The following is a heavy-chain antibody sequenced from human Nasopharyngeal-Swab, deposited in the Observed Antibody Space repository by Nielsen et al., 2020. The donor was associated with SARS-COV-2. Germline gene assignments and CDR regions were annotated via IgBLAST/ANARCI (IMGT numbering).Heavy chain of an antibody. J-gene: IGHJ3*01. CDR3: AKELHLRHAFDL. CDR2: IYHTGDT. Sequence: VRQAPGKGLEWIAEIYHTGDTYYNPSLSSRVTISVDKSNNQFSLKLSSVTAADTAVHYCAKELHLRHAFDLWGQGRMVTVSS. V-gene: IGHV4-4*02.